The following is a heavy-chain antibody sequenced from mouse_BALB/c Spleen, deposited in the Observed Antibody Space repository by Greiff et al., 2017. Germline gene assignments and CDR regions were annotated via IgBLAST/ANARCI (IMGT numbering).Heavy chain of an antibody. D-gene: IGHD1-1*01. CDR2: IDPENGDT. V-gene: IGHV14-4*02. J-gene: IGHJ2*01. CDR3: NVPTGVDDY. Sequence: VQLQQSGAELVRSGASVKLSCTASGFNIKDYYMHWVKQRPEQGLEWIGWIDPENGDTEYAPKFQGKATMTADTSSNTAYLQLSSLTSEDTAVYYCNVPTGVDDYWGQGTTLTVSS. CDR1: GFNIKDYY.